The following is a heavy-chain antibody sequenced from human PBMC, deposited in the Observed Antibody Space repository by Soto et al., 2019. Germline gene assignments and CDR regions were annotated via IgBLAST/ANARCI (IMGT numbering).Heavy chain of an antibody. V-gene: IGHV3-23*01. CDR1: GFTFSSYA. CDR2: ISGSGGST. CDR3: AKDGVFLSSGELLSGWYFDL. Sequence: GGSLRLCCAASGFTFSSYAMSWVRQAPGKGLEWVSAISGSGGSTYYADSVKGRFTISRDNSKNTPELQMNSLRAEDTAGYYCAKDGVFLSSGELLSGWYFDLWGRGTLVTVSS. D-gene: IGHD3-10*01. J-gene: IGHJ2*01.